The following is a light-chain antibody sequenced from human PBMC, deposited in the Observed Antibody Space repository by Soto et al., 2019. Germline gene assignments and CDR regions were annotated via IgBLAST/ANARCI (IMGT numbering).Light chain of an antibody. CDR3: QQRRYWPVT. CDR2: DAS. V-gene: IGKV3-11*01. Sequence: EIVLTQSPAILSMSPGERATLSCRASQSVSSYFAWYQQKPGQAPRLLIYDASNRATGVPARFSGSGSGTDFPLTISSLEPEDFAVYYCQQRRYWPVTFGQGTKVKSN. J-gene: IGKJ1*01. CDR1: QSVSSY.